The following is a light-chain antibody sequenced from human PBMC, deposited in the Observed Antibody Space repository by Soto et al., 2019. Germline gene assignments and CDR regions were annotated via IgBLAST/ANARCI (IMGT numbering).Light chain of an antibody. CDR2: DVS. J-gene: IGLJ1*01. Sequence: QSALTQPASVSGSPGQSITISCTGTSSDVGAYNYVSWYQQHPGRAPKLMIYDVSNRPSGVSNRFSGSKSGNTASLTISGLRAEDEADYYCSSYTRSSTLYVFGTRTKLTVL. CDR3: SSYTRSSTLYV. CDR1: SSDVGAYNY. V-gene: IGLV2-14*01.